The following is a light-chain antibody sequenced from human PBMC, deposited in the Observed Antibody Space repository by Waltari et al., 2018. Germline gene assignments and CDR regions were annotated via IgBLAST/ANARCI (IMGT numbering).Light chain of an antibody. CDR1: TSNIGNEY. Sequence: QSVLTQPPSVSATPGQKVTISCSGSTSNIGNEYVSWYQQLPRTAPKLLIYKNDNRPSGLPDRFAGSKSGTSATLGITGLQTGDEAQYYCGAWDSSVSAYVFGTGTEVTVL. CDR2: KND. J-gene: IGLJ1*01. V-gene: IGLV1-51*01. CDR3: GAWDSSVSAYV.